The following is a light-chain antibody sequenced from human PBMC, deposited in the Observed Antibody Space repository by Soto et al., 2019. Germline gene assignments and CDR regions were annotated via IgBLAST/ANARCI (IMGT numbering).Light chain of an antibody. V-gene: IGKV3-20*01. CDR2: GAS. Sequence: EIVLTQSPGTLSLSPGERATLSCRASQSVSSSYLAWYQQKPGQAPRLLIYGASSRATGIPDGFSGSGSGTDVTLTISRLEPEDFAVYYCHQYGSSPLYTFGQGTKLEIK. CDR3: HQYGSSPLYT. CDR1: QSVSSSY. J-gene: IGKJ2*01.